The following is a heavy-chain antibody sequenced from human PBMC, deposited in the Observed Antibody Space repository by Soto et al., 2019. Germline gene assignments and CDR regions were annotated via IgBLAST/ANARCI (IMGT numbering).Heavy chain of an antibody. V-gene: IGHV4-30-2*01. CDR2: IYNSGNT. CDR3: ARGSDGVWNWFDP. J-gene: IGHJ5*02. D-gene: IGHD2-21*02. CDR1: GGSSSRGFYS. Sequence: LTCAVYGGSSSRGFYSWSWIRQPPGQGLEWIGYIYNSGNTYYNPSLMSRVTISVDRSQNHFSLKLTSVTAADTAVYYCARGSDGVWNWFDPWGQGTQVTVSS.